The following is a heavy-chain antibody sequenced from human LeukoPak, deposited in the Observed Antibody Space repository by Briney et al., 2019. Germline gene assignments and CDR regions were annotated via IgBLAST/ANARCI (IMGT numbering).Heavy chain of an antibody. D-gene: IGHD1-26*01. Sequence: PSQTLSLTCTVSGGSISSGGYYWSWIRQPPGKGLEWIGYIYHSGSTYYNPSLKSRVTISVDRSKNQFSLKLSSVTAADTAVYYCAREEWESIDYWGQGTLVTVSS. CDR2: IYHSGST. CDR3: AREEWESIDY. J-gene: IGHJ4*02. CDR1: GGSISSGGYY. V-gene: IGHV4-30-2*01.